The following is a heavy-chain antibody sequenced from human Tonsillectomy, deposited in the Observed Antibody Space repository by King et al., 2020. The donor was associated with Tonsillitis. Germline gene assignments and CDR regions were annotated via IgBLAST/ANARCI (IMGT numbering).Heavy chain of an antibody. CDR3: ARGGTVTIPSY. CDR1: GGSITNYY. V-gene: IGHV4-59*01. D-gene: IGHD4-11*01. J-gene: IGHJ4*02. CDR2: IFYSGTT. Sequence: VQLQESGPGLVKPSETLSLTCTVSGGSITNYYWSWSRQPPGKGLEYIGYIFYSGTTNYSHSLKSRVTISVDTSKNQFSLRLSSVTAADTAMYYCARGGTVTIPSYWGQGTLVTVSS.